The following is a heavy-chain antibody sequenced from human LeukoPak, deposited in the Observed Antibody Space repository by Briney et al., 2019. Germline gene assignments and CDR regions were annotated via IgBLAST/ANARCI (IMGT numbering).Heavy chain of an antibody. CDR2: IYYSGNT. Sequence: SETLSLTCSVSGGSLTDYYWTWLRQPPGKGLEWVGYIYYSGNTNYNPSLKSRVTISVDRSKNQFSLRLNSVTAADAAVYYCARRPESGANWYSIWGQGTLVTASS. J-gene: IGHJ4*02. D-gene: IGHD4/OR15-4a*01. CDR3: ARRPESGANWYSI. CDR1: GGSLTDYY. V-gene: IGHV4-59*08.